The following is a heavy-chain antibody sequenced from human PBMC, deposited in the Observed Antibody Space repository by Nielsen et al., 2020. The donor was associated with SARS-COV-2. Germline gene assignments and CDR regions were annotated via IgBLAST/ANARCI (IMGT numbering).Heavy chain of an antibody. J-gene: IGHJ4*02. V-gene: IGHV4-34*01. Sequence: SETLSLTCAVYGGSFSGYYWSWIRQPPGKGLEWIGEINHSGSTNYNPSLKSRVTMSVDTSNNHFSLRLSAVTAADTAVYYCARKVGAHDYWGQGTLVTVS. D-gene: IGHD1-26*01. CDR2: INHSGST. CDR1: GGSFSGYY. CDR3: ARKVGAHDY.